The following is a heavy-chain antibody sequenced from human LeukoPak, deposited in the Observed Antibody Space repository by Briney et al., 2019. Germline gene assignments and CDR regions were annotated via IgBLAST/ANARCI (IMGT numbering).Heavy chain of an antibody. D-gene: IGHD6-6*01. CDR3: ARAGSSRDRSRNGGPGY. CDR2: INPSGGST. V-gene: IGHV1-46*01. CDR1: GYTFTSYY. J-gene: IGHJ4*02. Sequence: ASVKVSCKASGYTFTSYYMHWVRQAPGQGLKWMGIINPSGGSTSYAQKFQGRVTMTRDTSTSTVYKELSSLRSEDTAVYYCARAGSSRDRSRNGGPGYWGQGTLVTVSS.